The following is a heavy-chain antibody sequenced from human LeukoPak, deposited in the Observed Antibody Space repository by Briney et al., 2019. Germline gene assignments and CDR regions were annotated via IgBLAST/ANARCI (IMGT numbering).Heavy chain of an antibody. CDR3: APTPVSSSFYFDY. D-gene: IGHD2-15*01. V-gene: IGHV3-23*01. Sequence: PGGSLRLSCAASGFTFSSYAMSWVRQAPGKGLEWVSAISGSGGRTYYADSVKGRFTISRDNSKNTLYLQMNSLRAEDTAVYYCAPTPVSSSFYFDYWGQGTLVTVSS. J-gene: IGHJ4*02. CDR1: GFTFSSYA. CDR2: ISGSGGRT.